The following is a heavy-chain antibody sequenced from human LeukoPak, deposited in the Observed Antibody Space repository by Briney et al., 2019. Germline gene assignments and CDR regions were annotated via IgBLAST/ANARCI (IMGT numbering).Heavy chain of an antibody. J-gene: IGHJ4*02. Sequence: SETLSLTCTVSGGSVSSSSYYWGWIRQPPGKGLEWIGSINYSGSTHYNPSLKTRVTASVDTSKNQFSQTLTSVTAADTAVYYCARRWFGELSYFDYWGQGTLVTVSS. CDR1: GGSVSSSSYY. CDR2: INYSGST. D-gene: IGHD3-10*01. CDR3: ARRWFGELSYFDY. V-gene: IGHV4-39*01.